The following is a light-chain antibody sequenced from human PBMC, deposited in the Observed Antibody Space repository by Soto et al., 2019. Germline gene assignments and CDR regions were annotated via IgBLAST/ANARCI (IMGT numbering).Light chain of an antibody. CDR3: QHSYSTPYT. J-gene: IGKJ2*01. Sequence: DIQMTQSPSSLSASVGDRVTITCRASQSISSYLNWYQQKPGRAPMLLIYAASSLQSGVPSRFSGSGSGTYFTLTISSLQPEDFATYYCQHSYSTPYTFGQGTKLEIK. V-gene: IGKV1-39*01. CDR1: QSISSY. CDR2: AAS.